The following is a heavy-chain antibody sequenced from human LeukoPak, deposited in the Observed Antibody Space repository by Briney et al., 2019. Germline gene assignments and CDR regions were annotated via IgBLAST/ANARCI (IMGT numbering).Heavy chain of an antibody. CDR1: GSSISSGSYY. J-gene: IGHJ4*02. CDR2: IYTSGST. Sequence: PSETLSLTCTVSGSSISSGSYYWSWIRQPAGKGLEWIGRIYTSGSTNYNPSLKSRVTISVDTSKNQFSLKLSSVTAADTAVYYCARLLYGSGSYPFDYWGQGTLVTVSS. D-gene: IGHD3-10*01. V-gene: IGHV4-61*02. CDR3: ARLLYGSGSYPFDY.